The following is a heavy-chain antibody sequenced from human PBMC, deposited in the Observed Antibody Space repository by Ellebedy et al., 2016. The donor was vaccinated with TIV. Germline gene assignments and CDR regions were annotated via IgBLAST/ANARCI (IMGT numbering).Heavy chain of an antibody. Sequence: GESLKISCVASGFTFSNSAMSWVRQAPGKGLEWVSGISGSGGSAYYADSVKGRFTISRDNSKNTLYLQMSSLRLEDTAVYYCVKAWGDWGQGTLVTVSS. CDR1: GFTFSNSA. J-gene: IGHJ4*02. V-gene: IGHV3-23*01. CDR2: ISGSGGSA. CDR3: VKAWGD. D-gene: IGHD3-16*01.